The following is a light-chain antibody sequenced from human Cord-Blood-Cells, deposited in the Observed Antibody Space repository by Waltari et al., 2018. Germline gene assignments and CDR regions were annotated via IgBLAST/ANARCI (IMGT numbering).Light chain of an antibody. CDR1: SSDVGSYNL. CDR3: CSYAGSSTFKV. V-gene: IGLV2-23*03. CDR2: EGS. J-gene: IGLJ3*02. Sequence: QSALTQPASVSGSPGQSITISCTGTSSDVGSYNLVSWYQQHPGKAPKLMIYEGSKRPSGFSKRFSGSKSGNTASLTISGLQAEDEADYYCCSYAGSSTFKVFGGGTKLTVL.